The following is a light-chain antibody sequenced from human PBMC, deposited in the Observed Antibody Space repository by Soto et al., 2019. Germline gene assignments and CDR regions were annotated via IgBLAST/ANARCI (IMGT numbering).Light chain of an antibody. CDR1: QGISSL. V-gene: IGKV1-12*01. Sequence: DLPMTQSPSSVSASVGDRVTITCRASQGISSLLAWYQQKPGKAPKLLTHTASSLQSGVPSRFGGGGSGTDITLTISSLQPEDFATYYCQQANSFPLTFGGGTKMEIK. J-gene: IGKJ4*01. CDR3: QQANSFPLT. CDR2: TAS.